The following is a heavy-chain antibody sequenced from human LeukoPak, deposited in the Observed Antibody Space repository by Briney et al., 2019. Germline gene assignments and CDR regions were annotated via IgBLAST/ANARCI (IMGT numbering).Heavy chain of an antibody. D-gene: IGHD2-2*03. V-gene: IGHV4-34*01. CDR2: INHSGST. J-gene: IGHJ5*02. CDR1: GGSFSGYY. CDR3: ARSYGGYCSSTSCYRLDWFDP. Sequence: PSQTLSLTCAVYGGSFSGYYCSWIRQPPGKGLEWIGEINHSGSTNYNPSLKSRVTISVDTSKNQFSLKLSSVTAADTAVYYCARSYGGYCSSTSCYRLDWFDPWGQGTLVTVSS.